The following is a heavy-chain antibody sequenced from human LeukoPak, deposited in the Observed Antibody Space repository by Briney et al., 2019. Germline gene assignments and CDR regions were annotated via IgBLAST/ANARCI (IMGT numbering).Heavy chain of an antibody. Sequence: GGSLRLSCAASGFTVSTNYMTWVRQPPGKGLDWVSVVYSGGSTYYADSVKGRFTVSRDNSKNTLYLQMDSLRAEDTAMYYCAVIYSGTYYGMSYWGQGTLVTVSS. CDR3: AVIYSGTYYGMSY. CDR2: VYSGGST. CDR1: GFTVSTNY. D-gene: IGHD1-26*01. J-gene: IGHJ4*02. V-gene: IGHV3-53*01.